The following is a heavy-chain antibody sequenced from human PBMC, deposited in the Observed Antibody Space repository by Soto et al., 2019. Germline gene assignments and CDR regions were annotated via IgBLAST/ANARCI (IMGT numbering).Heavy chain of an antibody. CDR3: ARDPSQYTSGWYGIDF. J-gene: IGHJ4*01. V-gene: IGHV3-30*04. Sequence: GGSLRLSCAASGFMFSAYAMLWVRQAPGKGLEWVAAISYDGTNKYYADSIKGRFTISRDNSANTLFLQVNSLRREDTAMYYCARDPSQYTSGWYGIDFWGHGTLVTVSS. CDR1: GFMFSAYA. D-gene: IGHD6-19*01. CDR2: ISYDGTNK.